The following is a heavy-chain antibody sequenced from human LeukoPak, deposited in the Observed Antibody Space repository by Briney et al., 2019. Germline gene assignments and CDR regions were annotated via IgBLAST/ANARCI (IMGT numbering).Heavy chain of an antibody. Sequence: SETLSLTCAVYGGSFSGYYWSWIRQPPGKGLEWIGEINHSGSTNYNPSLKSRVTISVDTSKNQFSLKLSSVTAADTAVYYCARDPPTVTTLYYYYMDVWGKGTTVTVSS. CDR2: INHSGST. V-gene: IGHV4-34*01. CDR1: GGSFSGYY. J-gene: IGHJ6*03. CDR3: ARDPPTVTTLYYYYMDV. D-gene: IGHD4-17*01.